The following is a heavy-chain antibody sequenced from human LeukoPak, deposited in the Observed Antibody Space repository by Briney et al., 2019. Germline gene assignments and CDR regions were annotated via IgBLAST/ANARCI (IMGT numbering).Heavy chain of an antibody. V-gene: IGHV3-23*01. J-gene: IGHJ4*02. D-gene: IGHD6-13*01. CDR3: AKPYSNSWYSRYYFDY. CDR2: ISGNGDIT. Sequence: TGGSLRLSCAASGFTFSSYAMSWVRQAPGKGLEWVSAISGNGDITYYTDSVKGRFTISRDNSKNTLYLQMNSLRAEDTAVYYCAKPYSNSWYSRYYFDYWGQGTLVTVSS. CDR1: GFTFSSYA.